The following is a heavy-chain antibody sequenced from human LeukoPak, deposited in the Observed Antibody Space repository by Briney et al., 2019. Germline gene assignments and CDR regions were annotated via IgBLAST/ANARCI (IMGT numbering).Heavy chain of an antibody. CDR2: IYYSGST. Sequence: PSETLSLTCTVSGGSISSSSYYWGWIRQPPGKGLEWIGSIYYSGSTYYDPSLKSRVTISVDTSKNQFSLRLRSVTAADTAVYYCARYIWNYGSHRSFDYWGQGTLVTVSS. J-gene: IGHJ4*02. CDR3: ARYIWNYGSHRSFDY. CDR1: GGSISSSSYY. V-gene: IGHV4-39*01. D-gene: IGHD1-7*01.